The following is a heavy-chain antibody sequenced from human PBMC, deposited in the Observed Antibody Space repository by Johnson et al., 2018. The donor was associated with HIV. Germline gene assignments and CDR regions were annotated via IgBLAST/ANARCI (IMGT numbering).Heavy chain of an antibody. V-gene: IGHV3-7*03. CDR3: AKPRGIVGPDAFDI. J-gene: IGHJ3*02. Sequence: VQLVESGGGLVQPGGSLRLSCAASGFTFSSYWMSWVRQAPGKGLEWVANIKQDGSEKYYVDSVKGRFTISRDNAKNSLYLQMNSLRAEDTAIYYCAKPRGIVGPDAFDIWGQGTMVTVYS. CDR2: IKQDGSEK. CDR1: GFTFSSYW. D-gene: IGHD1-26*01.